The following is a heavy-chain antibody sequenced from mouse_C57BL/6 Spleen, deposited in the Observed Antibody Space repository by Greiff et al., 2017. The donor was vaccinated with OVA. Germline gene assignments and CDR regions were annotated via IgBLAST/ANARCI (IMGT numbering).Heavy chain of an antibody. CDR1: GYTFTSYW. J-gene: IGHJ4*01. Sequence: QVQLQQPGAELVKPGASVKLSCKASGYTFTSYWMQWVKQRPGQGLEWIGEIDPSDSYTNYNQKFKGKATLTVDTSSSTAYMQLSSLTSEDSAVYYCASLLTGLMDYWGQGTSVTVSS. D-gene: IGHD4-1*01. CDR3: ASLLTGLMDY. CDR2: IDPSDSYT. V-gene: IGHV1-50*01.